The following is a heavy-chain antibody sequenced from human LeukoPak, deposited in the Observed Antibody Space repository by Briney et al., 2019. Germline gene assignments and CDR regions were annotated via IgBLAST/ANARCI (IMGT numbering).Heavy chain of an antibody. V-gene: IGHV3-74*01. D-gene: IGHD3-22*01. Sequence: GGSLRLSCEASGFTFSMHWMHWVRQAPGKGLVWVSRIKSDGKTNYADSVKGRFTISRDNAKNTVSLQMDSLRAEDTGVYYCARAPSEVGGYYPEYYRHWGQGTLVTVSS. J-gene: IGHJ1*01. CDR2: IKSDGKT. CDR1: GFTFSMHW. CDR3: ARAPSEVGGYYPEYYRH.